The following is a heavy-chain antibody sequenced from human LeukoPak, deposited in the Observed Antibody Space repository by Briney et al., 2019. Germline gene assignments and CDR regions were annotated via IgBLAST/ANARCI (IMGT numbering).Heavy chain of an antibody. J-gene: IGHJ6*02. CDR1: GYTLTELS. D-gene: IGHD5-18*01. V-gene: IGHV1-24*01. CDR3: ASVKDTAMASYGMDV. Sequence: ASVKVSCKVSGYTLTELSMHWVRQAPGKGLEWMGGFDPEDGETIYAQKFQGRVTMTEDTSTDTAYMELSSLRSEDAAVYYCASVKDTAMASYGMDVWGQGTTVTVSS. CDR2: FDPEDGET.